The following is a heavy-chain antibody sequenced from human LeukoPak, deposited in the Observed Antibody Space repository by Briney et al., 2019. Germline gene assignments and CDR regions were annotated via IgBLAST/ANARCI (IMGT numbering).Heavy chain of an antibody. V-gene: IGHV4-59*01. CDR2: IYYSGRT. CDR1: GGSISSYY. D-gene: IGHD3-10*01. Sequence: SETLSLTCTVSGGSISSYYWSWIRQPPGKGLEWIGYIYYSGRTNYSPSLKSRVTISVDTSKNQFSLKLSSVIVADTAVYYCARVLWFGAPFDYWGQGTLVTVSS. J-gene: IGHJ4*02. CDR3: ARVLWFGAPFDY.